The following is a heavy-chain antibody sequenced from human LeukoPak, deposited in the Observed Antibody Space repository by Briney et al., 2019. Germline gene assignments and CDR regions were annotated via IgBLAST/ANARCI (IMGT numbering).Heavy chain of an antibody. D-gene: IGHD3-10*01. J-gene: IGHJ5*02. V-gene: IGHV1-8*01. CDR2: TNPNSGNT. Sequence: ASVKVSCKASGYTFTSYDINWVRQATGQGLEWMGWTNPNSGNTGYAQKFQGRVTMTRNTSISTAYMELSSLRSEDTAVYYCARGPVRSITMVRGAKENWFDPWGQGTLVTVSS. CDR3: ARGPVRSITMVRGAKENWFDP. CDR1: GYTFTSYD.